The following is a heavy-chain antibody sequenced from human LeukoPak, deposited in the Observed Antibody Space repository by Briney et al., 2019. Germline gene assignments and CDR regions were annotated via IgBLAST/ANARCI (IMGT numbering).Heavy chain of an antibody. Sequence: HAGGSLRLSCAASGFIFSTYGMHWVRQAPGKGLEWVAFIRYDGNNKYYADSVKGRFTISRDNSKNTLYLEMNSLRAEDTAVYYCAKFLGGDDSPLDYWGQGTLVTVSS. CDR1: GFIFSTYG. J-gene: IGHJ4*02. CDR3: AKFLGGDDSPLDY. V-gene: IGHV3-30*02. D-gene: IGHD5-12*01. CDR2: IRYDGNNK.